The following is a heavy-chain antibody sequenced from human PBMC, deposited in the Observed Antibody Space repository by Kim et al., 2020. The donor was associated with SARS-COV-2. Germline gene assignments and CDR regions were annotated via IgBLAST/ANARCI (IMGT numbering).Heavy chain of an antibody. Sequence: GGSLRLSCAASGLTFSSYNMHWVRQAPVKGLEWVAVISYDGSKKYYADSVEGRFTISRDNSKNTLYVQMNSLRAEDTAMYYCAKDDPGDYVAWGQGTLVTVSS. V-gene: IGHV3-30*18. CDR1: GLTFSSYN. CDR2: ISYDGSKK. D-gene: IGHD4-17*01. J-gene: IGHJ5*02. CDR3: AKDDPGDYVA.